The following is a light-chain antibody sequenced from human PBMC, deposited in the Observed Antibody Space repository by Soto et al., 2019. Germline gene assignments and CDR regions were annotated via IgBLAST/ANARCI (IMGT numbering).Light chain of an antibody. CDR3: QQGGT. Sequence: ELVLTQAPATLSLSPGERATRSCSARQSVRFYLGWYQQKPGQAPRLLIYDASKRATGIPARFSGSGSGTDFTLTISSLESEDFAVYYCQQGGTFGQGTKLEIK. CDR1: QSVRFY. CDR2: DAS. V-gene: IGKV3-11*01. J-gene: IGKJ1*01.